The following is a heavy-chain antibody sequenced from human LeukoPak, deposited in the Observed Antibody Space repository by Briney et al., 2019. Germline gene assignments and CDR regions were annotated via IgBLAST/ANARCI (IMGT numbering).Heavy chain of an antibody. D-gene: IGHD4-17*01. V-gene: IGHV3-21*01. CDR1: GFTFSSHS. CDR3: AREYAVTGNFDN. Sequence: GSLSFCWVDFGFTFSSHSMIWVRQAPGKGLEWVSFISSSSSSIKYADSVKGRFTTSRDNAKNSVYLQMNSLRGEDTAVYYCAREYAVTGNFDNWGQGTLVSVSS. J-gene: IGHJ4*02. CDR2: ISSSSSSI.